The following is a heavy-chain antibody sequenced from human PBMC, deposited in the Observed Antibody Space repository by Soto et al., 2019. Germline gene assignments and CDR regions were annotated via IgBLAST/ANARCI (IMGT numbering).Heavy chain of an antibody. CDR1: GFTFSNAW. J-gene: IGHJ3*02. CDR2: IKSKTDGGTT. V-gene: IGHV3-15*01. Sequence: EVQLVESGGGLVKPGGSLRLSCAASGFTFSNAWMSWVRQAPGKGLEWVGRIKSKTDGGTTDYAAPVKGRFTISRDDSKNTPYLQMNSLKTEDTAVYYCTTDTVRGDKGRDIWGQGTMVTVSS. D-gene: IGHD3-10*01. CDR3: TTDTVRGDKGRDI.